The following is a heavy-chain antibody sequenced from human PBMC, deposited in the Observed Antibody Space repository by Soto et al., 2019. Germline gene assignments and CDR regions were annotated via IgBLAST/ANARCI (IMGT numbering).Heavy chain of an antibody. CDR2: ISPMFGAA. CDR1: GGTFNTYA. J-gene: IGHJ4*02. V-gene: IGHV1-69*19. D-gene: IGHD3-10*01. CDR3: AREVQVHTPAFVY. Sequence: QVQLVQSGAEMKKPGSSVKVSCQSSGGTFNTYAMNWVLQAPGQGPEWMGDISPMFGAANYAPKFQGRVTITADESTGTSYIQLSSLTSEDTALYFCAREVQVHTPAFVYWGQGTLVTVSS.